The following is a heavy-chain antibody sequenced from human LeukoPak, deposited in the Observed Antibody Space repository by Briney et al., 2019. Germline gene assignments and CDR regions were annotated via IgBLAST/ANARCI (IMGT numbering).Heavy chain of an antibody. D-gene: IGHD1-26*01. V-gene: IGHV3-64*01. Sequence: PGGSLRLSCAASGFTFSSYAMHWVRQAPGKGLEYVSAISSNGGSTYYANSVKGRFTISRDNSKNTLYLQMGSLRAEDMAVYYCARGVLDWGSYYGHFDYWGQGTLVTVSS. CDR3: ARGVLDWGSYYGHFDY. CDR2: ISSNGGST. J-gene: IGHJ4*02. CDR1: GFTFSSYA.